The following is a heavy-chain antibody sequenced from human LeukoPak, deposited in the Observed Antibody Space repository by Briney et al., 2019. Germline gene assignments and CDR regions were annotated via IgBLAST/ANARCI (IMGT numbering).Heavy chain of an antibody. CDR1: TFTFSSYW. CDR3: ARANPYSYAKYYYYYGMDV. V-gene: IGHV3-74*01. D-gene: IGHD5-18*01. CDR2: INSDGSST. Sequence: AGGSLRLSCAASTFTFSSYWMHGVRQAPGKGLVWVSRINSDGSSTNYADSVKGRFTISRDHAKNTLYLQMNSLRAEDTAVYYCARANPYSYAKYYYYYGMDVWGKGTTVTVSS. J-gene: IGHJ6*04.